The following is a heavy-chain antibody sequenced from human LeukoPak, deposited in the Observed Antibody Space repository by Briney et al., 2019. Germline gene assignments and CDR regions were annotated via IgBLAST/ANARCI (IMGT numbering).Heavy chain of an antibody. CDR2: IYPTGHT. D-gene: IGHD6-19*01. CDR3: ARITDPDYRSGWSGADY. J-gene: IGHJ4*02. Sequence: PSETLSLTCKVSGGSLGNYYWSWTRQPAGKGLEWIGRIYPTGHTHYNPSLKSRVTMSIDTSKNQFSLKMTSMTAADTAVYYCARITDPDYRSGWSGADYWGRGTQVTVSA. V-gene: IGHV4-4*07. CDR1: GGSLGNYY.